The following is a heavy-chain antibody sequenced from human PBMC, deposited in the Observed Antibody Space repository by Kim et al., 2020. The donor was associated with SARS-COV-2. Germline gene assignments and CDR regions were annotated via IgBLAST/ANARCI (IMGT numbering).Heavy chain of an antibody. CDR1: GFTVSSNY. Sequence: GGSLRLSCVVSGFTVSSNYMSGARQAPGKGLEWVSVIYSGGSTFYADSAKGRFTISRYNSKNTLYVQMNNLRAEDTAVYYCAREYAPLWFGETHFYGMD. CDR3: AREYAPLWFGETHFYGMD. D-gene: IGHD3-10*01. V-gene: IGHV3-66*01. J-gene: IGHJ6*01. CDR2: IYSGGST.